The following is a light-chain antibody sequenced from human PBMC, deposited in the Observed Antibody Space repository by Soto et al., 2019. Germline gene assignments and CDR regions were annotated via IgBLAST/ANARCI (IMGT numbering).Light chain of an antibody. CDR1: QSVNSN. J-gene: IGKJ2*01. V-gene: IGKV3-15*01. CDR3: QQYKNWPPVT. CDR2: GAS. Sequence: EIVMTQSPATLSVSPGERATLSCRASQSVNSNLVWYQQKPGQAPRPLIYGASTRATGIPDRFSGSGSGTDFTLTISSLQSEDCAVYYCQQYKNWPPVTFVQGTKLEIK.